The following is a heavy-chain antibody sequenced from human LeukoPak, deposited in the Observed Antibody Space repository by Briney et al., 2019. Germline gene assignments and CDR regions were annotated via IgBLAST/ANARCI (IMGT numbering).Heavy chain of an antibody. J-gene: IGHJ3*02. V-gene: IGHV4-59*01. D-gene: IGHD5-24*01. CDR1: GYSITRGYY. Sequence: SETLSLTCTVSGYSITRGYYWSWIRQPPGKGLEWIGYIYYSGSTNYNPSLKSRVTISVDTSKNQFSLKLSSVTAADTAVYYCARITSWLQFAFDIWGQGTMVTVSS. CDR2: IYYSGST. CDR3: ARITSWLQFAFDI.